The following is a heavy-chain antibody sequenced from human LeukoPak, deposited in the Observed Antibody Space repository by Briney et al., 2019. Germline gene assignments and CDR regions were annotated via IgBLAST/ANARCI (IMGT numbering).Heavy chain of an antibody. J-gene: IGHJ4*02. CDR1: GYSFTSYW. Sequence: GESLKISCKGSGYSFTSYWIGWVRQMPGKGLEWMGIIYPGDSDTRYSPSFQGQVPISADKSISTAYLQWSSLKASDTAMYYCASGQYYYGSGRPRGYFDYWGQGTLVTVSS. CDR3: ASGQYYYGSGRPRGYFDY. CDR2: IYPGDSDT. V-gene: IGHV5-51*01. D-gene: IGHD3-10*01.